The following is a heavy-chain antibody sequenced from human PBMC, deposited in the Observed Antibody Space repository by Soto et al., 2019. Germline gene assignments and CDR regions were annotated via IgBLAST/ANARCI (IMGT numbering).Heavy chain of an antibody. Sequence: SVKVSCKASGGTFNSYAFSWVRQAPGQGLEWMGGIIPMFGTTNYAQKFQGRVTMTADESSSTAYMEVSSLRSEDTAVYYCARSKLRFPTRQDRTDYYYLAAYYYDMDVWGQGTTVTVSS. J-gene: IGHJ6*02. D-gene: IGHD3-22*01. CDR3: ARSKLRFPTRQDRTDYYYLAAYYYDMDV. CDR1: GGTFNSYA. CDR2: IIPMFGTT. V-gene: IGHV1-69*13.